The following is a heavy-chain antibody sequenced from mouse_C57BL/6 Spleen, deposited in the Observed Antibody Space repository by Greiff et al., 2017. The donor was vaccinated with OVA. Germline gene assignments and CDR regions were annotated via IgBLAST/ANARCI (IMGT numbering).Heavy chain of an antibody. CDR2: ISDGGSYT. CDR1: GFTFSSYA. CDR3: ARDSSGYDFDY. J-gene: IGHJ2*01. Sequence: DVHLVESGGGLVKPGGSLKLSCAASGFTFSSYAMSWVRQTPEKRLEWVATISDGGSYTYYPDNVKGRFTISRDNAKNNLYLQMSHLKSEDTAMYYCARDSSGYDFDYWGQGTTLTVSS. D-gene: IGHD3-2*02. V-gene: IGHV5-4*01.